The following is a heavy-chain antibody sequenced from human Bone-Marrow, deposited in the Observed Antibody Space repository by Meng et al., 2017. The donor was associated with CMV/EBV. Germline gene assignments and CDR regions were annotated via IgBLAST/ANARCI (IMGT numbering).Heavy chain of an antibody. CDR1: GFTFTSSA. V-gene: IGHV1-58*01. Sequence: SVKVSCKASGFTFTSSAVQWVRQARGQRLEWIGWIVVGSGNTNYAQKFQERVTITRDMSTSTAYMELSSLRSEDTAVYYCAAVGSTVELLAAFDIWGQGKMVTVSS. D-gene: IGHD4-23*01. J-gene: IGHJ3*02. CDR2: IVVGSGNT. CDR3: AAVGSTVELLAAFDI.